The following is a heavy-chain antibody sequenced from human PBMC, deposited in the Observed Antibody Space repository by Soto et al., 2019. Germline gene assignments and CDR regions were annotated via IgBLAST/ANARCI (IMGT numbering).Heavy chain of an antibody. CDR2: IKSKTDGGTT. CDR1: GFTFSNAW. J-gene: IGHJ3*02. D-gene: IGHD3-3*01. V-gene: IGHV3-15*01. CDR3: TAYYDFWSGYYFLRDDI. Sequence: GGSLRLSCAASGFTFSNAWMSWVRQAPGKGLEWVGRIKSKTDGGTTDYAAPVKGRFTISRDDSKNTLYLQMNSLKTEDTAVYYCTAYYDFWSGYYFLRDDIWGQGTMVTVSS.